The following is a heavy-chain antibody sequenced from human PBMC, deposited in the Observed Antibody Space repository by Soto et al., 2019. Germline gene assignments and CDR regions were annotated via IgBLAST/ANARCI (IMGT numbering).Heavy chain of an antibody. CDR2: ISHDGSNK. CDR1: GFTFSSYG. D-gene: IGHD4-4*01. V-gene: IGHV3-30*18. J-gene: IGHJ6*02. Sequence: GGSLRLSCAASGFTFSSYGMHWVRQAPGKGLEWVTVISHDGSNKYYADSVKGRFIISRDNSKNTLYVQMNSLRAEDTAVYYCAKDEVTKTYYYYGMDVWGQGTTVTVSS. CDR3: AKDEVTKTYYYYGMDV.